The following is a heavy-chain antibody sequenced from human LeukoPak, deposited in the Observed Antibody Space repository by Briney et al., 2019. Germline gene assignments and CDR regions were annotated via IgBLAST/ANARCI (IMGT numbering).Heavy chain of an antibody. Sequence: PGGSLRLSCAASGFTFSSYWMHWVRQAPGKGLECVAVISYDESNKYYADSVKGRFTISRDNSKNTLYLQMNTLRADDTAVYYCARGGLAYFDWLSPDDYWGQGTLVTVSS. D-gene: IGHD3-9*01. J-gene: IGHJ4*02. CDR1: GFTFSSYW. CDR2: ISYDESNK. V-gene: IGHV3-30-3*01. CDR3: ARGGLAYFDWLSPDDY.